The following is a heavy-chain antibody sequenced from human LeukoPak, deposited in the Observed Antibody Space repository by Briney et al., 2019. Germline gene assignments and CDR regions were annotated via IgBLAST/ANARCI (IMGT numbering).Heavy chain of an antibody. Sequence: GESLKISCKASGYTVTSNWIGWVRQMPGKGLEWVGVIYPGDSDVRYSPSFRGQVTISADKSISTAYLQWTGLETSDTAIFYCARGGYTNGWSYFDYWAQGTLVTVSS. CDR2: IYPGDSDV. J-gene: IGHJ4*02. CDR1: GYTVTSNW. V-gene: IGHV5-51*01. D-gene: IGHD6-19*01. CDR3: ARGGYTNGWSYFDY.